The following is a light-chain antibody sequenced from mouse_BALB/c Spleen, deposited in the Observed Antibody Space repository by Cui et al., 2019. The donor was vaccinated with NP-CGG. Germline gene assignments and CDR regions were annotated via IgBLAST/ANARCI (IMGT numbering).Light chain of an antibody. CDR2: GTN. Sequence: QAVVPQDSALTTSPGETVTLTCRSSTGPITTNNYANWVQEKPDHLFTGLIGGTNNRVPGVPARFSGSLIGDKAALTITGAQTEDEAIYFCALWYSNHWVFGGGTKLTVL. CDR3: ALWYSNHWV. J-gene: IGLJ1*01. V-gene: IGLV1*01. CDR1: TGPITTNNY.